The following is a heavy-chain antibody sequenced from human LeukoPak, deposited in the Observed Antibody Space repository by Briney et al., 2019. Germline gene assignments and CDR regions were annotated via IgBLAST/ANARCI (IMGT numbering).Heavy chain of an antibody. CDR3: AKIFGRTIFGAFDI. CDR1: GFTFSSYA. V-gene: IGHV3-23*01. D-gene: IGHD3-3*01. CDR2: ISGGGGST. J-gene: IGHJ3*02. Sequence: GGSLRLSCAASGFTFSSYAMSWVRQAPGRGLEWVSAISGGGGSTYYAGSVKGRFTISRDNSKNTLYLQMNSLRAEDTAVYYCAKIFGRTIFGAFDIWGQGTMVTVSS.